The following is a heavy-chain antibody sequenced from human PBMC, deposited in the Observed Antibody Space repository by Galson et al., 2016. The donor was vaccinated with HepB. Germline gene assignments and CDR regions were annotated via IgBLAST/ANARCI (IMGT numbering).Heavy chain of an antibody. CDR2: ISYDGRNA. D-gene: IGHD3-9*01. J-gene: IGHJ6*02. V-gene: IGHV3-30*18. CDR1: GFTFSRFA. Sequence: SLRLSCAASGFTFSRFAMHWVRQAPGKGLEWVALISYDGRNAYYADSIKGRFTISRDNSKSTVYLQMNSLRGEDTAVYYCSKDNFDWSYNYYGMDVWGQGTTVTVSS. CDR3: SKDNFDWSYNYYGMDV.